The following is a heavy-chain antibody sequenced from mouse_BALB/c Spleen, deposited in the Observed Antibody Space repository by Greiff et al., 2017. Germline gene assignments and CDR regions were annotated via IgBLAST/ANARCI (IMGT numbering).Heavy chain of an antibody. Sequence: DVMLVESGGDLVKPGGSLKLSCAASGFTFSSYGMSWVRQTPDKRLEWVGTISSGGSYTYYPDSVKGRFTISRDNAKNTLYLQMSSLKSEDTAMFYCGRRDYGGLYGMDYWGQGTSVTVSS. CDR1: GFTFSSYG. CDR2: ISSGGSYT. CDR3: GRRDYGGLYGMDY. D-gene: IGHD1-2*01. J-gene: IGHJ4*01. V-gene: IGHV5-6*02.